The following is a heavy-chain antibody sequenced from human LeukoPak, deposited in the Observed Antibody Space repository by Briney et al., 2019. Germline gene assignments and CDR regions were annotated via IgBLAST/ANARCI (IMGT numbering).Heavy chain of an antibody. D-gene: IGHD5-24*01. CDR3: AREVEMATQFDY. Sequence: SETLSLTCTVSGGSISTHYWSWIRQPAGKGVEWIGRISTTGSTNYNPSLKSRVTMSIDTSKNQFSLKLSSVTAADTAVYYCAREVEMATQFDYWGQGTLVTVSS. V-gene: IGHV4-4*07. J-gene: IGHJ4*02. CDR2: ISTTGST. CDR1: GGSISTHY.